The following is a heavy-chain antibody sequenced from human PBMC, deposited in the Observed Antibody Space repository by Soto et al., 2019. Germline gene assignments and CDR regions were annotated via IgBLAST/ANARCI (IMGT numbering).Heavy chain of an antibody. V-gene: IGHV1-46*01. J-gene: IGHJ4*02. Sequence: QVQLVQSGAEVKKPGASVKVSCKASGYTFTSYYMHWVRQAPGQGLEWMGIINPSGGSTSYAQKFXXRXTXXRDTSTSTVYMELSSLRSEDTAVYYCARARLEFDYWGQGTLVTVSS. D-gene: IGHD3-16*01. CDR2: INPSGGST. CDR3: ARARLEFDY. CDR1: GYTFTSYY.